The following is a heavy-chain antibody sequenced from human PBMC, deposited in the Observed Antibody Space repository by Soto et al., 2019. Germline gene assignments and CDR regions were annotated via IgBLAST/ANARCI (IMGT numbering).Heavy chain of an antibody. CDR3: ARGSDYSDYDLEY. V-gene: IGHV3-23*01. Sequence: GGSLRLSCAASGFTFSSDAMTWVRQAPGKGREWVSGVSGTGGSAYYADSVKGRFTISRDKSTNTLYLHMNSRRAEDTAVYYCARGSDYSDYDLEYWGQGTLVTVSS. CDR1: GFTFSSDA. J-gene: IGHJ4*02. CDR2: VSGTGGSA. D-gene: IGHD4-17*01.